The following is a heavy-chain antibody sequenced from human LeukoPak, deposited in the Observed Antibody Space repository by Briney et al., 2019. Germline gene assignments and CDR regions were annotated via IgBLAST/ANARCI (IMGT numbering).Heavy chain of an antibody. D-gene: IGHD3-9*01. CDR3: ARGASLRYFDWLLPDYYYYYGMDV. Sequence: SETLSLTCTVSGGSISSYYWSWIRQPPGKGLEWIGYIYYSGSTNYNPSLKSRVTISVDTSKNQFSLKLSSVTAADTAVYYCARGASLRYFDWLLPDYYYYYGMDVWGQGTTVTLSS. CDR2: IYYSGST. J-gene: IGHJ6*02. V-gene: IGHV4-59*01. CDR1: GGSISSYY.